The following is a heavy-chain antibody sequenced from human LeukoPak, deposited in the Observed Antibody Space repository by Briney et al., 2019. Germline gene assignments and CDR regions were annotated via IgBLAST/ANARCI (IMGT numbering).Heavy chain of an antibody. CDR3: ARDAAVAGTSGWFDP. J-gene: IGHJ5*02. V-gene: IGHV4-61*02. CDR2: IYTSGST. CDR1: GGSISSGSYY. D-gene: IGHD6-19*01. Sequence: SQTLSLTCTVSGGSISSGSYYWSWIRQPAGKGLEWIGRIYTSGSTNYDPSLKSRVTISVDTSKNQFSLKLSSVTAADTAVYYCARDAAVAGTSGWFDPWGQGTLVTVSS.